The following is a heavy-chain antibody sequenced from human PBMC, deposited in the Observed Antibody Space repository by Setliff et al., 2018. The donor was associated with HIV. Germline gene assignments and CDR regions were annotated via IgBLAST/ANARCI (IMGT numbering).Heavy chain of an antibody. CDR1: GFNFGDYY. CDR2: ISKTSTYT. V-gene: IGHV3-11*03. Sequence: GGSLRLSCAASGFNFGDYYMTWIRQAPGKGLEWVAYISKTSTYTNYADSVKGRFAISRDNAKDLLYLQMNSLSAEDTAIYYCAVPSQDSNGWSPFDYWGQGTLVTVSS. J-gene: IGHJ4*02. D-gene: IGHD6-19*01. CDR3: AVPSQDSNGWSPFDY.